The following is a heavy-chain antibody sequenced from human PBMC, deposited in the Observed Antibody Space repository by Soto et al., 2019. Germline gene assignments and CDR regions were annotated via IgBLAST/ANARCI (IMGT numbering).Heavy chain of an antibody. CDR1: GGSISSGGYY. CDR2: IYYSGST. J-gene: IGHJ6*02. CDR3: ARNRYCSSTSCYSLGWFYGMDV. D-gene: IGHD2-2*01. V-gene: IGHV4-31*03. Sequence: KPSETLSLTCTVSGGSISSGGYYWSWIRQHPGKGLEWIGYIYYSGSTYYNPSLKSRVTISVDTSKNQFSLKLSSVTAADTAVYYCARNRYCSSTSCYSLGWFYGMDVWGQGTTVTVSS.